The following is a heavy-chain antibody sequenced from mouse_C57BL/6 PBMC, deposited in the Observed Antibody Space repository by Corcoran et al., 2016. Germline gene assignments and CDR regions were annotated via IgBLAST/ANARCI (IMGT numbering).Heavy chain of an antibody. Sequence: EVQLQQSGPELVKPGASVKISCKASGYTFTDYYMNWVKQSHGKSLEWIGDINPNNGGTSYNQKFKGKATLTVDKSSSPAYMELRSLTSEDSAVYYCARRTYGGQGTSVTVSS. CDR2: INPNNGGT. V-gene: IGHV1-26*01. J-gene: IGHJ4*01. CDR3: ARRTY. CDR1: GYTFTDYY.